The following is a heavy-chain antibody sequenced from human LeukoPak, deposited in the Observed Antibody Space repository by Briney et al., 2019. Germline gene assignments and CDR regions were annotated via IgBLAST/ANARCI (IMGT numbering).Heavy chain of an antibody. D-gene: IGHD3-16*01. CDR2: ISSNGGST. Sequence: QPGGSLRLSCSVSGFSISDYAMHWVRQAPGKGLEYVSSISSNGGSTYYVGSVKGRFTISRDNSKNALYLQMSSLRTEDTAVYYCVKDRWVDYWGQGILVSVSS. J-gene: IGHJ4*02. CDR3: VKDRWVDY. V-gene: IGHV3-64D*09. CDR1: GFSISDYA.